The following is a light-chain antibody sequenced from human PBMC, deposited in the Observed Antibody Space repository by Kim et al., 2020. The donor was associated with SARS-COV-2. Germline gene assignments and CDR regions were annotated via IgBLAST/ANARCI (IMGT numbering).Light chain of an antibody. CDR1: SSDVGGYNF. CDR2: DVS. CDR3: CSYAGSYPLYV. V-gene: IGLV2-11*01. J-gene: IGLJ1*01. Sequence: QSISISCTRTSSDVGGYNFVSWYQQHPGKTPKLMIYDVSQRPSGVPDRFSGSKSGNSASLTIYGLQAEDEADYYCCSYAGSYPLYVFGAGTKVTVL.